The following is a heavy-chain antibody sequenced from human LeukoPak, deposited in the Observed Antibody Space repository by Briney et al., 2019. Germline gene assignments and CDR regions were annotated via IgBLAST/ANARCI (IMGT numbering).Heavy chain of an antibody. CDR3: ARAPIYGGNRAFDY. CDR2: IYTSGST. J-gene: IGHJ4*02. V-gene: IGHV4-4*07. D-gene: IGHD4-23*01. Sequence: SETLSLTCTVSGGSISSYYWSWIRQPAGKGLEWIGRIYTSGSTNYNPSLKSRVTMSVDTSKNQFSLKLSSVTAADTAVYYCARAPIYGGNRAFDYWGQGTLVTVSS. CDR1: GGSISSYY.